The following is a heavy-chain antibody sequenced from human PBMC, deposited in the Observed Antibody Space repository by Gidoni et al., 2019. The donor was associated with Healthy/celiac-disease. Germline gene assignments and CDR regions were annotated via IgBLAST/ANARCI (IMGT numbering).Heavy chain of an antibody. CDR3: TTDLSPDDGMDV. CDR1: GFPFSTAW. V-gene: IGHV3-15*07. D-gene: IGHD3-3*02. Sequence: EVQLVESGGGLVTPVGSLRLSFAASGFPFSTAWMNWVHQAPGKGLEWVGRIKSKTDGETTDYAAPVKGRFTISRDDSKNTLYLQMNSLKTEDTAVYYCTTDLSPDDGMDVWGQGTTVTVSS. CDR2: IKSKTDGETT. J-gene: IGHJ6*02.